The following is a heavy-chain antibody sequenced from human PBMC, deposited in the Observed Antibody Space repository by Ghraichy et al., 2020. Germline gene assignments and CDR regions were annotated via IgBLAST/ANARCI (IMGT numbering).Heavy chain of an antibody. Sequence: SETLSLTCAVYGGSFSGYYWSWIRQPPGKGLEWIGEINHSGSTNYNPSLKSRVTISVDTSKNQFSLKLSSVTAADTAVYYCARGSSTYSGSYLLHPHDAFDIWGQGTMVTVSS. V-gene: IGHV4-34*01. CDR2: INHSGST. CDR1: GGSFSGYY. J-gene: IGHJ3*02. D-gene: IGHD1-26*01. CDR3: ARGSSTYSGSYLLHPHDAFDI.